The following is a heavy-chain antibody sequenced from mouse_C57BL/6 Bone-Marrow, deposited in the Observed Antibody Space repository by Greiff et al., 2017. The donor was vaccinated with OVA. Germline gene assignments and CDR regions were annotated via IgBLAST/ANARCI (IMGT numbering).Heavy chain of an antibody. CDR2: IYPRSGNT. D-gene: IGHD3-2*02. CDR3: ARSGGPAWFAY. Sequence: VQLQESGAELARPGASVKLSCKASGYTFTSYGISWVKQRTGQGLEWIGEIYPRSGNTYYNEKFKGKATLTADKSSSTAYMELRSLTSEDSAVYFCARSGGPAWFAYWGQGTLVTVSA. J-gene: IGHJ3*01. CDR1: GYTFTSYG. V-gene: IGHV1-81*01.